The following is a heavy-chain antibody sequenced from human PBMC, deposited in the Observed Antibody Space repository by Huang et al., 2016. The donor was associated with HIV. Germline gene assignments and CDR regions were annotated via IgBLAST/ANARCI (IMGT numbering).Heavy chain of an antibody. J-gene: IGHJ4*02. D-gene: IGHD5-12*01. CDR1: GYTFADYF. CDR3: TRDGVAPDEEFDY. Sequence: QVQLVQSGAEVKKPGASVKVSCKPSGYTFADYFIHWVRQAPGQGLEWRGRLNPKTGAPNSAQKFLGRVTVTGDRSINTAYMEFSGLTSDETANYYCTRDGVAPDEEFDYWGQGTLIIVSS. CDR2: LNPKTGAP. V-gene: IGHV1-2*02.